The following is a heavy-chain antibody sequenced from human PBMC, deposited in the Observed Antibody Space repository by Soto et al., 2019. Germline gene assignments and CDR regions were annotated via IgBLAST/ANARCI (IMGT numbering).Heavy chain of an antibody. CDR1: GYSFTSYW. D-gene: IGHD3-10*01. J-gene: IGHJ5*02. V-gene: IGHV5-51*01. Sequence: GESLKISCKGSGYSFTSYWIGWVRQMPGKGLEWMGIIYPGDSDTRYSPSFQGQVTISADKSISTAYLPWSSLKASDTAMYYCARLPGMVRGVNNWFDPWGQGTLVTVSS. CDR2: IYPGDSDT. CDR3: ARLPGMVRGVNNWFDP.